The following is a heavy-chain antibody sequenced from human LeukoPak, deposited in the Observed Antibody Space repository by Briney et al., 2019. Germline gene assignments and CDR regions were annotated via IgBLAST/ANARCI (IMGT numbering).Heavy chain of an antibody. CDR3: ARDGGIAASFFDY. V-gene: IGHV1-69*04. CDR2: IIPILGIA. D-gene: IGHD6-13*01. CDR1: GGTFSSYA. J-gene: IGHJ4*02. Sequence: SVKVSCKASGGTFSSYAISWVRQAPGQGLEWMGRIIPILGIANYAQKFQGRVTITADKSTSTAYMELSSLRSEDTAVYYCARDGGIAASFFDYWGQGTLVTVSS.